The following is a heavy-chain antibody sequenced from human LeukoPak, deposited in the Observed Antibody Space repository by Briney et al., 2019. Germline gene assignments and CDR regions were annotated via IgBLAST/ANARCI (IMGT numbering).Heavy chain of an antibody. J-gene: IGHJ4*02. CDR3: ARARDLVHFDY. D-gene: IGHD5-24*01. V-gene: IGHV4-39*07. Sequence: SETLSLTCTVSGGSISSSSYYWGWIRQPPGKGLEWIGSIYYSESTHYNPSLKSRVTISVDTSKNQFSLKLSSVTAADTAVYYCARARDLVHFDYWGQGTLVTVSS. CDR1: GGSISSSSYY. CDR2: IYYSEST.